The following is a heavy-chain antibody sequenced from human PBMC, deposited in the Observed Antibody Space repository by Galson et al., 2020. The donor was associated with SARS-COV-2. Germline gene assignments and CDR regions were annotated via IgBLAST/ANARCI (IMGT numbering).Heavy chain of an antibody. J-gene: IGHJ6*02. CDR1: GFTFSSYA. V-gene: IGHV3-23*01. D-gene: IGHD7-27*01. CDR2: ISGSGGST. Sequence: GESLKISCAASGFTFSSYAMSWVRQAPGKGLEWVSAISGSGGSTYYADSVTGRFTISSDNSKNTLYLQMNSLRAEDTAVYYCASSRATGELDVWGQGTTVTVSS. CDR3: ASSRATGELDV.